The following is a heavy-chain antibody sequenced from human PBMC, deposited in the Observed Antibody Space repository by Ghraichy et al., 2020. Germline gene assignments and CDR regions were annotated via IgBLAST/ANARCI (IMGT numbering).Heavy chain of an antibody. D-gene: IGHD3-22*01. J-gene: IGHJ3*02. Sequence: SGPTLVKPTQTLTLTCTFSGLSLSTSGMCVSWIRQPPGKALEWLALIDWDDDKYYSTSLRTRLTISKDTSKNQVVLTMTNMDPVDTATYYCARIRDSSGYHYDAFDIWGQGTMVTVSS. CDR2: IDWDDDK. CDR1: GLSLSTSGMC. CDR3: ARIRDSSGYHYDAFDI. V-gene: IGHV2-70*01.